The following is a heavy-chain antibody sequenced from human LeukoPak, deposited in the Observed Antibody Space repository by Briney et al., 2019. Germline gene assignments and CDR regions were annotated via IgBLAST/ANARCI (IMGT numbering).Heavy chain of an antibody. V-gene: IGHV3-53*01. CDR2: IYKEDNT. J-gene: IGHJ4*02. D-gene: IGHD6-19*01. CDR1: GCTVSGNY. Sequence: GGSLRLSCAASGCTVSGNYMSWVRQAPGKGLQWVSTIYKEDNTFYADSVRGRFTLSRDNSKNTLYLQMNSLRAEDTAIYYCARESVTSGWYLYWGQGTLVTVSS. CDR3: ARESVTSGWYLY.